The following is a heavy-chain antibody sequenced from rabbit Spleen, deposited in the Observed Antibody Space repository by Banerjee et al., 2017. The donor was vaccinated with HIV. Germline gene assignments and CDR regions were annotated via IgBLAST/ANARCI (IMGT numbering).Heavy chain of an antibody. J-gene: IGHJ6*01. CDR3: ARDTSSSFSSYGMDL. CDR1: GVSFSSSSY. V-gene: IGHV1S40*01. Sequence: QSLEESGGDLVKPGASLTLTGTASGVSFSSSSYICWVGQAPGKGLEWIACIEAGSGGFTYYASWAKGRFTISKTSSTTVTLQMTRLTAADTATYFCARDTSSSFSSYGMDLWGPGTLVTVS. D-gene: IGHD1-1*01. CDR2: IEAGSGGFT.